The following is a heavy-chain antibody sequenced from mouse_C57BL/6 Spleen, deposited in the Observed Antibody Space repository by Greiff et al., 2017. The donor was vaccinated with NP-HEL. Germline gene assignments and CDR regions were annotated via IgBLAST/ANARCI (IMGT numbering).Heavy chain of an antibody. CDR3: AREVRGYFDV. CDR2: INPSSGYT. J-gene: IGHJ1*03. D-gene: IGHD3-2*02. Sequence: QVHVKQSGAELARPGASVKMSCKASGYTFTSYTMHWVKQRPGQGLEWIGYINPSSGYTKYNQKFKDKATLTADKSSSAAYMQLSSLTSEDSAVYYCAREVRGYFDVWGTGTTVTVSS. V-gene: IGHV1-4*01. CDR1: GYTFTSYT.